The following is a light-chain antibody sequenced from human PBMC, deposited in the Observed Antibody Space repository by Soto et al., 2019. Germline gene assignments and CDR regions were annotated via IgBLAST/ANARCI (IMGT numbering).Light chain of an antibody. Sequence: EIMMTQSPATLSVSPGERATLSCSASQSVSNNVAWYQQKPGQAPRLLIYYASTRATGIPARFSGSGSGTEFTLTISSLQSEDFALYYCQQYKNWPPITFGQGTRLEIK. CDR2: YAS. V-gene: IGKV3-15*01. J-gene: IGKJ5*01. CDR1: QSVSNN. CDR3: QQYKNWPPIT.